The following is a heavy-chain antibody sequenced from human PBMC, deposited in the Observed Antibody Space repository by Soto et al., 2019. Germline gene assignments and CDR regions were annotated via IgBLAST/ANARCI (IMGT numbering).Heavy chain of an antibody. J-gene: IGHJ4*01. CDR3: AIARVADSSLDH. CDR1: GLTFRNNA. Sequence: GGSLRLSFVGSGLTFRNNAMHWVRQAPGKGLEWLALILYDTRELFSADSVKGRLTIYRDNPENTLFLHMNSPRADATAVYYCAIARVADSSLDHWGQGILVTVSS. CDR2: ILYDTREL. V-gene: IGHV3-30*02. D-gene: IGHD3-3*01.